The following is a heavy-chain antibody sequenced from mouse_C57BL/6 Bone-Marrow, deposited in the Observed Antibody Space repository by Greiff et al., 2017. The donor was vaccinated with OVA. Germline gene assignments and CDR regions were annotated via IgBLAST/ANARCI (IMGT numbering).Heavy chain of an antibody. CDR1: GFTFSDAW. Sequence: DVKLVESGGGLVQPGGSMKLSCAASGFTFSDAWMDWVRQSPEKGLEWVAEIRNKANNHATYYAESVKGRFTISRDDSKSSVYLQMNSLRAEDTGIYYCTRRKVTTQYYFDYWGQGTTLTVSS. CDR2: IRNKANNHAT. J-gene: IGHJ2*01. CDR3: TRRKVTTQYYFDY. V-gene: IGHV6-6*01. D-gene: IGHD2-2*01.